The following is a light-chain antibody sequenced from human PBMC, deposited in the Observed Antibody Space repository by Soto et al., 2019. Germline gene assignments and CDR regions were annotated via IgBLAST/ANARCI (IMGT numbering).Light chain of an antibody. J-gene: IGKJ1*01. CDR3: QQYNNWPRT. CDR1: QSVSSY. V-gene: IGKV3-15*01. Sequence: EIVMTQSPVTLSLSPGERATLSCRASQSVSSYLAWYQQKPGQAPRLLIYDASNRATGIPARFSGSGSGTDFTLTISSLQFEDFAVYYCQQYNNWPRTFGQGTKVDIK. CDR2: DAS.